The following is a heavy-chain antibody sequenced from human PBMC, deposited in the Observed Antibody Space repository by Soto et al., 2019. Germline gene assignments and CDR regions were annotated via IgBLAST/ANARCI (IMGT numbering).Heavy chain of an antibody. CDR3: AKDAISGDGIWLMDS. V-gene: IGHV3-23*01. D-gene: IGHD4-17*01. Sequence: GGSLILSCAASGFTFRNYAMTWARQAPGKGLEWVSSLLRSGSSAYYADSVRGRFTISSDTSANSLYLQMDNLRAEDTAIYYCAKDAISGDGIWLMDSWGQGTVVNV. CDR1: GFTFRNYA. CDR2: LLRSGSSA. J-gene: IGHJ5*02.